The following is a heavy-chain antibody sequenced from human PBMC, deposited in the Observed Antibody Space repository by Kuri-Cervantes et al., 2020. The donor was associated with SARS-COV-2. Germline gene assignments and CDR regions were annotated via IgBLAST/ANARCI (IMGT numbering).Heavy chain of an antibody. D-gene: IGHD3-9*01. J-gene: IGHJ5*02. CDR1: GGSISSSSYY. CDR2: IYYSGST. Sequence: GSLRLSCTVSGGSISSSSYYRGWIRQPPGKGLEWIGSIYYSGSTYYNPSLKSRVTISVDTSKNQFSLKLSSVTAADTAVYYCARHVPDWLLNWFDPWGQGTLVTVSS. CDR3: ARHVPDWLLNWFDP. V-gene: IGHV4-39*01.